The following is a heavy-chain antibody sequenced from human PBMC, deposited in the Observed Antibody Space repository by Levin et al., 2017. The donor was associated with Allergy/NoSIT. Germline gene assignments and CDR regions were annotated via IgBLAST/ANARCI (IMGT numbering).Heavy chain of an antibody. CDR3: AREAPLAVAGLVGSEEAFDI. D-gene: IGHD6-19*01. CDR1: GGSISSYY. V-gene: IGHV4-59*01. J-gene: IGHJ3*02. Sequence: SQTLSLTCTVSGGSISSYYWSWIRQPPGKGLEWIGYIYYRWSTNYNPSLKSRVTISVDTSKNQFSLRLTSVTAADTAVYYCAREAPLAVAGLVGSEEAFDIWGQGTLVTVSS. CDR2: IYYRWST.